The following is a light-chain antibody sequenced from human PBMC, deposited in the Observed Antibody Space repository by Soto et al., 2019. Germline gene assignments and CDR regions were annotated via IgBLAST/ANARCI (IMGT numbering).Light chain of an antibody. CDR1: QSLLHSNGYEY. CDR3: MQALQTPPT. Sequence: DIVMTQSTLALPVTPGAPASISCRSSQSLLHSNGYEYLDWYLQKPGQSPQVLIYLGSIRASGVPDRFSGSGSGTDFTLKISRVEAEDVGVYYCMQALQTPPTFGQGTNLEIK. CDR2: LGS. V-gene: IGKV2-28*01. J-gene: IGKJ2*01.